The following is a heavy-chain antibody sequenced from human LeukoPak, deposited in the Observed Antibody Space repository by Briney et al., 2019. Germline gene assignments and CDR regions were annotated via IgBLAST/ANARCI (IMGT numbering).Heavy chain of an antibody. CDR2: IRYDGANR. Sequence: GGSLRLSCAASGFTFSSYGMHWVRQAPGKGLEWVSFIRYDGANRYSADSVKGRFTISRDNSKNTLYLQMNSLRAEDTAVYYCARALGATAIFDYWGQGTLVTVSS. CDR1: GFTFSSYG. V-gene: IGHV3-30*02. CDR3: ARALGATAIFDY. J-gene: IGHJ4*02. D-gene: IGHD1-26*01.